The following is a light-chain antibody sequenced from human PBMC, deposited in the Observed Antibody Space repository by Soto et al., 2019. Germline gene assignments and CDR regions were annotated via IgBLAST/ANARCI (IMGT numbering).Light chain of an antibody. CDR3: QQYESSPTT. V-gene: IGKV3-15*01. Sequence: EIVMTQSPATLSLSPGQRATLSCRASQSVSSKLAWYQQRPGQAPRLLIYSVSTRATGIPARFSGSGSGTEFTLTTSRLQPEDFVVYYCQQYESSPTTFGQGTKGDIK. J-gene: IGKJ1*01. CDR2: SVS. CDR1: QSVSSK.